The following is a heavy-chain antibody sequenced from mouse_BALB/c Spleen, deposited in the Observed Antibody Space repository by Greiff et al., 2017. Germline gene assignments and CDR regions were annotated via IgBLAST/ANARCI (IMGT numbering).Heavy chain of an antibody. CDR3: AKVYYGYYFDY. J-gene: IGHJ2*01. CDR1: GYSITSGYY. CDR2: ISYDGSN. V-gene: IGHV3-6*02. D-gene: IGHD2-1*01. Sequence: ESGPGLVKPSQSLSLTCSVTGYSITSGYYWNWIRQFPGNKLEWMGYISYDGSNNYNPSLKNRISITRDTSKNQFFLKLNSVTTEDTATYYCAKVYYGYYFDYWGQGTTLTVSS.